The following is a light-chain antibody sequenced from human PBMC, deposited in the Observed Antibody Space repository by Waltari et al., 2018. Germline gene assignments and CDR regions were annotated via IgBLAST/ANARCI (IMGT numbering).Light chain of an antibody. Sequence: EIVLTQSPGTLSLSPGERATLSCRASQSVSNMLAWYQQKPGQAPRLLIYDTSNRSTGIPARFSGSGSGTDFTLTISSLEPEDFAVYYCHQYSSLPLTFGPGTKVDLK. CDR2: DTS. J-gene: IGKJ3*01. CDR3: HQYSSLPLT. CDR1: QSVSNM. V-gene: IGKV3-11*01.